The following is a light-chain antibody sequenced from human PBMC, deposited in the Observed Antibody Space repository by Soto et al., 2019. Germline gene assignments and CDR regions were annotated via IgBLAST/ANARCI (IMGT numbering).Light chain of an antibody. Sequence: EIVLTQSPATLSLSPGDRATLSCRANETLYKFLAWYQQKPGQAPRLLLYSASDRATGIPARFSGSGSGTDFTLTISGLEREDFAGYYCQRRGAWPPYTCGQGTKLDIK. CDR1: ETLYKF. J-gene: IGKJ2*01. V-gene: IGKV3-11*01. CDR3: QRRGAWPPYT. CDR2: SAS.